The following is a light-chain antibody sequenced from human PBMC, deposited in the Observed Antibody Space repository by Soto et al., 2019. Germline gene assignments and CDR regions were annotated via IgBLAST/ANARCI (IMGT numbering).Light chain of an antibody. V-gene: IGLV6-57*03. CDR2: EAN. CDR3: QSYDSSNHVV. CDR1: SGSIASNY. Sequence: NFMLTQPHSVSESPGKTVTISCTRSSGSIASNYVQWYQQRPGSAPTTVIYEANQRPSGVPDRFSGSIDSSSNSASLTISGLKTEDEADCYCQSYDSSNHVVFGGGTKLTVL. J-gene: IGLJ2*01.